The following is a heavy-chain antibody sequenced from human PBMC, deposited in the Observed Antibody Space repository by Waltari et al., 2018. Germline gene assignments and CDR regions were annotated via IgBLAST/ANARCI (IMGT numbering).Heavy chain of an antibody. V-gene: IGHV1-69*01. D-gene: IGHD2-2*01. CDR3: TTSSYCGTTTCYQYYGMDV. CDR2: RTPVFGTA. J-gene: IGHJ6*02. CDR1: GGSFSSYS. Sequence: QVRLVQSGAEVKKPGSSVKVSCKAFGGSFSSYSINWVRQAPGQGLEWMGGRTPVFGTANYAQKFQDRLAITADESTSTAYMELSSLRSEDTAAYYCTTSSYCGTTTCYQYYGMDVWGQGTTVTVSS.